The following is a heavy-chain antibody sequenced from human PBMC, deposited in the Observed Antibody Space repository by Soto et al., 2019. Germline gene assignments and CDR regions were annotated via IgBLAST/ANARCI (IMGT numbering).Heavy chain of an antibody. CDR1: GFSLTTRGVG. CDR2: IYWDDDK. D-gene: IGHD3-16*01. J-gene: IGHJ5*02. Sequence: QITLKESGPTLVKPTQTLTLTCTFSGFSLTTRGVGVGWIRQPPGKALECLALIYWDDDKRYSPSLQSRLSIXXXTXXNQGVLTMTNVDPVDTATYYCAHIPNYYQYDWFDPWGQGTLVSVSS. CDR3: AHIPNYYQYDWFDP. V-gene: IGHV2-5*02.